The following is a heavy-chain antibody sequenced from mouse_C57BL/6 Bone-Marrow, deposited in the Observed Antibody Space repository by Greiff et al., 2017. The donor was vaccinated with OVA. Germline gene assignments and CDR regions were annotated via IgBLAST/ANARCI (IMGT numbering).Heavy chain of an antibody. CDR3: ACPSYYYGLDY. CDR1: GYTFTSYW. D-gene: IGHD1-1*01. J-gene: IGHJ2*01. V-gene: IGHV1-72*01. CDR2: IDPTSGGT. Sequence: QVQLQQPGAELVKPGASVKLSCKASGYTFTSYWMHWVKQRPGQGLEWIGRIDPTSGGTKYNEKFKSKATLTVDKPSSTAYMQLSSLTSEDSAVSFCACPSYYYGLDYWGQGTTRTVSS.